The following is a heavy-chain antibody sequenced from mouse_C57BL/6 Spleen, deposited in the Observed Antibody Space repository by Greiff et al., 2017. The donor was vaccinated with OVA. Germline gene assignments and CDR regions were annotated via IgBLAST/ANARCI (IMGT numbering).Heavy chain of an antibody. D-gene: IGHD2-1*01. Sequence: QVQLKESGAELVRPGASVTLSCKASGYTFTDYEMHWVKQTPVHGLEWIGAIDPETGGTAYNQKFKGKAILTADKSSSTAYMELRSLTSEDSAVYYCTRGDGNFRFDYWGQGTTLTVSS. CDR2: IDPETGGT. V-gene: IGHV1-15*01. J-gene: IGHJ2*01. CDR3: TRGDGNFRFDY. CDR1: GYTFTDYE.